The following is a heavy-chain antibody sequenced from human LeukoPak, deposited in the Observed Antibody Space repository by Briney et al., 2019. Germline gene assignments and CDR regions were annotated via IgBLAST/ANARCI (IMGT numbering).Heavy chain of an antibody. CDR1: GGSISSHY. J-gene: IGHJ6*03. CDR2: IYYSGST. CDR3: ARGRYDFWSGYYDPVEYYYYYYYMDV. V-gene: IGHV4-59*11. Sequence: SETLSLTCTVSGGSISSHYWSWIRQPPGKGLEWIGYIYYSGSTNYNPSLKSRVTISVDTSKNQFSLKLSSVTAADTAVYYCARGRYDFWSGYYDPVEYYYYYYYMDVWGKGTTVTVSS. D-gene: IGHD3-3*01.